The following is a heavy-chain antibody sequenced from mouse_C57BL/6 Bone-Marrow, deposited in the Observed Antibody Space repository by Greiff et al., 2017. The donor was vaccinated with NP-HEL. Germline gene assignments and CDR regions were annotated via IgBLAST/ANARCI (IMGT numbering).Heavy chain of an antibody. Sequence: VQLQQSGAELAKPGASVKLSCKASGYTFTSYWMHWVNQRPGQGLEWIGYINPSSGYTKYNEKFKDKATLTADKSSSTAYMQLSSLTSEDSAVFYCARRAGYLSPPFDYWGKGTTVTVSS. CDR1: GYTFTSYW. CDR2: INPSSGYT. D-gene: IGHD2-2*01. V-gene: IGHV1-7*01. CDR3: ARRAGYLSPPFDY. J-gene: IGHJ2*01.